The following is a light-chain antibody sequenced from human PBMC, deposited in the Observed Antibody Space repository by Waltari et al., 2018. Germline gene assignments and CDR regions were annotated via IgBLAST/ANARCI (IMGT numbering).Light chain of an antibody. Sequence: DIVMTQSPDSLAVSLGERATINCKSSQSVFHTNNKNSLAWYQQKPGHPPKLLIYWASTRESGVPDRFSGSGSGTDFTLAISSLQAEDVAVYYCQQYYSAPNTFGQGTNVEIK. J-gene: IGKJ2*01. CDR1: QSVFHTNNKNS. V-gene: IGKV4-1*01. CDR2: WAS. CDR3: QQYYSAPNT.